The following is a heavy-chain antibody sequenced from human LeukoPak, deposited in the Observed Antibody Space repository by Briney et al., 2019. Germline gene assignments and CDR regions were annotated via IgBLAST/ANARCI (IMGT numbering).Heavy chain of an antibody. J-gene: IGHJ5*02. Sequence: GGSLRLSCAASGFTFSSYWMSWVRQAPGKGLEWVANIKQDGSEKYYVDPVKGRFTISRDNAKNSLYLQMNSLRAEDTAVYYCARGPRIQLWLANWFDPWGQGTLVTVSS. CDR3: ARGPRIQLWLANWFDP. V-gene: IGHV3-7*01. CDR2: IKQDGSEK. CDR1: GFTFSSYW. D-gene: IGHD5-18*01.